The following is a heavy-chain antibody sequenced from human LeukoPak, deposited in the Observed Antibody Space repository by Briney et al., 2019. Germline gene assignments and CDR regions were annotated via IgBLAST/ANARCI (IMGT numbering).Heavy chain of an antibody. V-gene: IGHV4-59*01. CDR3: ARGQQLVWGGYYYYYMDV. CDR2: THYSGST. Sequence: PSETLSLTCTVSGGTISSYYWSWIRQPPGKGLEWIGYTHYSGSTNYNPSLKSRVAISVDTSKNQFSLKLRSVTAADTAVHYCARGQQLVWGGYYYYYMDVWGKGTTVTVSS. CDR1: GGTISSYY. J-gene: IGHJ6*03. D-gene: IGHD6-13*01.